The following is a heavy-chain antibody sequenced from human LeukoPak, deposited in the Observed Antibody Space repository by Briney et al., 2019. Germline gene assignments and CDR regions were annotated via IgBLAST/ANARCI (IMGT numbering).Heavy chain of an antibody. CDR1: GGSISSGGYY. CDR3: ARDPIIAAAGKNYYYGMDV. Sequence: SQTLSLTCTVSGGSISSGGYYWSWIRQHPGKGLEWIGYIYYSGSTYYNPSLKSRVTISVDTSKNQFSLKLGSVTAADTAVYYCARDPIIAAAGKNYYYGMDVWGRGTTVTVSS. J-gene: IGHJ6*02. V-gene: IGHV4-31*03. D-gene: IGHD6-13*01. CDR2: IYYSGST.